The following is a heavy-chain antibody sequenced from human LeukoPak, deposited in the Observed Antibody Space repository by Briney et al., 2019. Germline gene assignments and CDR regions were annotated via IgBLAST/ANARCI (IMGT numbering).Heavy chain of an antibody. CDR3: ARERPGDVYYDSSGYYQS. CDR2: INSDGSST. CDR1: GFTFSSYW. D-gene: IGHD3-22*01. J-gene: IGHJ4*02. Sequence: GESLRLSCAASGFTFSSYWMHWVRHAPGKGLVWVSRINSDGSSTSYADSVKGRFTISRDNAKNTLYLQMNSLRAEDTAVYYCARERPGDVYYDSSGYYQSWGQGTLVTVSS. V-gene: IGHV3-74*01.